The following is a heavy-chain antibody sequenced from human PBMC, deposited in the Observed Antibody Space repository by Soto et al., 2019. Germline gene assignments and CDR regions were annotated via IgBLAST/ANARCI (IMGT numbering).Heavy chain of an antibody. CDR2: IIPIFGTA. CDR3: ARGPRNPPYYFEY. J-gene: IGHJ4*02. CDR1: RVTFSSYA. Sequence: SVKVSCKDSRVTFSSYAISLVRHDTGQGLEWMGGIIPIFGTANYAQKFQGRVTITADESTSTAYMELSSLRSEDTAVYYCARGPRNPPYYFEYWGQGTLVTVSS. V-gene: IGHV1-69*13.